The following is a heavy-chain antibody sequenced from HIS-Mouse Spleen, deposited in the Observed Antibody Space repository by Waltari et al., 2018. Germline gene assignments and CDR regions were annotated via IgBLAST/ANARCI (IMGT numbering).Heavy chain of an antibody. CDR2: NYYSGGT. V-gene: IGHV4-39*07. CDR3: AREIPYSSSWYDWYFDL. D-gene: IGHD6-13*01. Sequence: QLQLQESGPGLVKPSETLSLTCTVSGGSISSSSYYWGWIRQPPGKGLEWSGSNYYSGGTSYNPSLKRRGTISVDTSKNQFSLKLSSVTAADTAVYYCAREIPYSSSWYDWYFDLWGRGTLVTVSS. CDR1: GGSISSSSYY. J-gene: IGHJ2*01.